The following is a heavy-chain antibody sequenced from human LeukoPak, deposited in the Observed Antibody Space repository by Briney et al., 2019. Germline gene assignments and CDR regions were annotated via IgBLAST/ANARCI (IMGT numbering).Heavy chain of an antibody. CDR2: INPNSGDT. J-gene: IGHJ5*02. CDR3: ARVQYQLLFEGNWFDP. D-gene: IGHD2-2*01. V-gene: IGHV1-2*02. CDR1: GYTFTGYY. Sequence: ASVKDSCKASGYTFTGYYIHCVRQAPGQGLEWMGWINPNSGDTHYAQKFQGRVTMTRDTSITTAYMDLNSLISDDTAVYYCARVQYQLLFEGNWFDPWGQGTLVTVSS.